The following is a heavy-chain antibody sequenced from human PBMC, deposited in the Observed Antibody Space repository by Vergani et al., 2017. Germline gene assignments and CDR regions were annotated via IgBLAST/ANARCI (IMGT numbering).Heavy chain of an antibody. Sequence: EVHLVESGGGVVRPGGSLRLSCAASGFTFDDYGMSWVRQAPGKGLEWVSGINWNGGGTGYADSVKGRFTISRDNAKNSLYLQMNSLRAEDTALYYCGMYCSSPTCGTHPRVQNYGMDVWGQGTTVTVS. D-gene: IGHD2-2*01. CDR3: GMYCSSPTCGTHPRVQNYGMDV. CDR2: INWNGGGT. V-gene: IGHV3-20*04. CDR1: GFTFDDYG. J-gene: IGHJ6*02.